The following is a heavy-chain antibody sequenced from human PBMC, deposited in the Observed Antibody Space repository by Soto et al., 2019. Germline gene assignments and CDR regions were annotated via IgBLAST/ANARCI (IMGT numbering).Heavy chain of an antibody. V-gene: IGHV3-30*18. CDR3: AKVANFRDDYYYGMDV. Sequence: QVQLVESGGGVVQPGRSLRLSCAASGFTFSNYGMHWVRQAPGKGLEWVAIISYDGSKTYYADSVKGRFTISRDNSKNTLYLQMNSLRAEDTAGYYCAKVANFRDDYYYGMDVWGQGTTVTVSS. J-gene: IGHJ6*02. CDR2: ISYDGSKT. CDR1: GFTFSNYG. D-gene: IGHD1-7*01.